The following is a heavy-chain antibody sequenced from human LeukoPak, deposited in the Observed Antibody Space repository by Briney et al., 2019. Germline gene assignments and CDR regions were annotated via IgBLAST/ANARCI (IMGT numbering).Heavy chain of an antibody. D-gene: IGHD2-15*01. V-gene: IGHV3-23*01. J-gene: IGHJ4*02. CDR2: ISSSGGST. CDR1: GFTFSSYA. CDR3: AKDSSWYSNYGYFDY. Sequence: GGSLRLSCAASGFTFSSYAMSWVRQAPGKGLEWVSAISSSGGSTYYADSVKGRFTISRDNSKNTLYLQMNSLRAEDTAVYYCAKDSSWYSNYGYFDYWGQGTLVTVSS.